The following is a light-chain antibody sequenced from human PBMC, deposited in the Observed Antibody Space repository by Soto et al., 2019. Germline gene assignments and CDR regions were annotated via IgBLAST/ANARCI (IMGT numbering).Light chain of an antibody. Sequence: IVFTQSPGTLSLSSGARATLSCRASQSGSGGQTAWYQQRAGQAPRLLIYGVSNRATGIPDRFSGSGSGTDFTLTISRLEHEDVAVYYWQQYQVFCQGTKVDI. J-gene: IGKJ1*01. CDR3: QQYQV. CDR1: QSGSGGQ. CDR2: GVS. V-gene: IGKV3-20*01.